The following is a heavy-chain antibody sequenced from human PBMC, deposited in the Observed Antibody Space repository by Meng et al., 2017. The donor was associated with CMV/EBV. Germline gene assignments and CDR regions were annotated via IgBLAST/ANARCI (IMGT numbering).Heavy chain of an antibody. CDR1: GFTFGDYG. J-gene: IGHJ4*02. V-gene: IGHV3-30*03. CDR2: ISYDGSNK. Sequence: GGSLRLSCAASGFTFGDYGMSWVRQAPGKGLEWVAVISYDGSNKYYADSVKGRFTISRDNSKNTLYLQMNSLRAEDTAVYYCAREEGDCWGQGTLVTVSS. CDR3: AREEGDC.